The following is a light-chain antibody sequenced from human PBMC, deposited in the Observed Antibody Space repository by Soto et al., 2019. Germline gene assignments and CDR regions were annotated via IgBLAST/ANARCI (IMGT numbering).Light chain of an antibody. CDR1: QSVLYSSDNKNY. CDR3: QQYYSSPPT. J-gene: IGKJ1*01. V-gene: IGKV4-1*01. Sequence: EIVMTQSPESLAVSLCERATINSKSSQSVLYSSDNKNYLSWYQQRPGQPPKLLFYWASTRESGVPDRFSGSGSGTHFTLTITSLQAEDVAVYYCQQYYSSPPTFGQGTKVDIK. CDR2: WAS.